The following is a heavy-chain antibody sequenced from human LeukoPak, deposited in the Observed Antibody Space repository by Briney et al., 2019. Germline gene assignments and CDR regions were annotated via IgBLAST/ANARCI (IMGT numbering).Heavy chain of an antibody. CDR2: ISWNSGII. CDR1: GFTFDIYA. D-gene: IGHD3-10*01. V-gene: IGHV3-9*01. CDR3: AKALPMAPFDY. Sequence: GRSLRLSCAASGFTFDIYAMHRVRQAPGKGLEWVSGISWNSGIIDYADSVKGRFTISRDNAKNSLSLQMNSLRAEDTALYYCAKALPMAPFDYWGQGTLVTVSS. J-gene: IGHJ4*02.